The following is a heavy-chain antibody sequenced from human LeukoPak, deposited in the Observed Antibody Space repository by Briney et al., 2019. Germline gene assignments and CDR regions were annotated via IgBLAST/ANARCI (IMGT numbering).Heavy chain of an antibody. V-gene: IGHV3-23*01. Sequence: GGSLRLSCAASGFTFSSYAMSWVRQAPGKGLEWVSAISGSGGSTYYADSVKGRFTISRDNAKNSLYLQMNSLRADDTAVYYCARGYSYGYIDYWGQGTLVTVSS. CDR1: GFTFSSYA. D-gene: IGHD5-18*01. CDR2: ISGSGGST. CDR3: ARGYSYGYIDY. J-gene: IGHJ4*02.